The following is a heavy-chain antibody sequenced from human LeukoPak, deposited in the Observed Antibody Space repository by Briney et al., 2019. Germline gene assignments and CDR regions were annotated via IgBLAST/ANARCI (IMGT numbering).Heavy chain of an antibody. CDR2: INPNSGGT. Sequence: ASVKVSCKASGGTFSSYAISWVRQAPGQGLEWMGWINPNSGGTNYAQKFQGRVTMTRDTSISTAYMELSRLRSDDTAVYYCARFSVVTPLDYWGQGTLVTVSS. J-gene: IGHJ4*02. CDR3: ARFSVVTPLDY. CDR1: GGTFSSYA. V-gene: IGHV1-2*02. D-gene: IGHD4-23*01.